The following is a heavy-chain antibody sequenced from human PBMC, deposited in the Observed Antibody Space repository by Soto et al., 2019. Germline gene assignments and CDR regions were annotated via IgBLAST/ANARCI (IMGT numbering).Heavy chain of an antibody. Sequence: DSLTISCKGSGYSFTIYWISLVRQMPGKGLEWMGRIDPSDSYTNYSPSFQGHVTISADKSISTAYLQWSSLKASDTAMYYCASRGAISSPYYYYYGMDVWGQGTTVTVSS. CDR3: ASRGAISSPYYYYYGMDV. CDR2: IDPSDSYT. V-gene: IGHV5-10-1*01. J-gene: IGHJ6*02. CDR1: GYSFTIYW. D-gene: IGHD3-3*02.